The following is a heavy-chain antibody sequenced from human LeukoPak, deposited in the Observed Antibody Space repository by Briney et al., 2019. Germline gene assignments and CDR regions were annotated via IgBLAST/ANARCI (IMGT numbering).Heavy chain of an antibody. J-gene: IGHJ4*02. CDR2: IYTSGST. Sequence: PSETLSLTCTVSGVSISSYYWSWIRQPAGKGLEWIGRIYTSGSTNYNPSLKSRVTISVDKSKNQFSLKLSSVTAADTAVYYCARAYYYDSSGYYFFDYWGQGTLVTVSS. CDR1: GVSISSYY. V-gene: IGHV4-4*07. CDR3: ARAYYYDSSGYYFFDY. D-gene: IGHD3-22*01.